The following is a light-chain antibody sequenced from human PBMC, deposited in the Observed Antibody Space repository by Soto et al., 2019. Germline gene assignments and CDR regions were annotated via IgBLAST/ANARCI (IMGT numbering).Light chain of an antibody. J-gene: IGKJ4*01. CDR3: KQRSNWPLT. Sequence: EIVLTQSPATLSLSPGERATLSCRASQSVSSYLAWYQQKPGQAPRLLIYDASNRATGIPARFSGSGSGTVFTLTISSLEPDDLAVYYCKQRSNWPLTFGGGTKVEIK. V-gene: IGKV3-11*01. CDR2: DAS. CDR1: QSVSSY.